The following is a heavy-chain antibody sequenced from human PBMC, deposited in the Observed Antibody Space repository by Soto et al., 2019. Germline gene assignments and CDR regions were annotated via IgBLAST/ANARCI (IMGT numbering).Heavy chain of an antibody. J-gene: IGHJ5*02. CDR3: ARGMYCSGGSCYSHWLDP. D-gene: IGHD2-15*01. CDR2: IYYSGTT. Sequence: LPETLSLTCTVSGGSISSYYWSWIRQPPGKGLEWIGYIYYSGTTNYNPSLKSRVTISVDTSKNQFSLKLSSVTAADTAVYYCARGMYCSGGSCYSHWLDPWGQGTLVTVSS. V-gene: IGHV4-59*01. CDR1: GGSISSYY.